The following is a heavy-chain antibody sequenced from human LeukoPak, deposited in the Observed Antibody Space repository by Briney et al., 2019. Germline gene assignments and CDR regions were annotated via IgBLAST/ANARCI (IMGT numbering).Heavy chain of an antibody. Sequence: GGSLRLSCAASGFTFSTYAVSWVRQAPGKGLEWVSAISGSGGSTYYADFVKGRFTISRDNSKNTVYLQMNSLRGEDTAVYYCVARSSWYYWGQGTLVTVSS. CDR3: VARSSWYY. CDR1: GFTFSTYA. J-gene: IGHJ4*02. CDR2: ISGSGGST. D-gene: IGHD6-13*01. V-gene: IGHV3-23*01.